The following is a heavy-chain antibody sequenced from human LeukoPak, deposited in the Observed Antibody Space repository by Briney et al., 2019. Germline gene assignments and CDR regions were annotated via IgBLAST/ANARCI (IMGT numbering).Heavy chain of an antibody. J-gene: IGHJ4*02. Sequence: PGGSLRLSCAASGFTFSSYGMHWVRQAPGKGLEWVAVIWYDGSNKYYADSVKGRFTISRDNSKNMLYLQMNSLRAEDTAVYYCARSMVRGVIITYWGQGTLVTVSS. D-gene: IGHD3-10*01. V-gene: IGHV3-33*01. CDR3: ARSMVRGVIITY. CDR1: GFTFSSYG. CDR2: IWYDGSNK.